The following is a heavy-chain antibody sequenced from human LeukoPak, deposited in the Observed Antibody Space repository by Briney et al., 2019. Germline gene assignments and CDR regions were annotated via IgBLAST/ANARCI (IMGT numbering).Heavy chain of an antibody. CDR1: GGSLNIYY. CDR3: ARVMGDGYKRAFDY. D-gene: IGHD5-24*01. J-gene: IGHJ4*02. Sequence: SETLSLTCTVSGGSLNIYYWSWIRQPPGKGLEWIGYIYHSGSTNYNPSLNSRVTISVDTSKNEFSLKLSSVTAADTAVYYCARVMGDGYKRAFDYWGQGTLVTVSS. CDR2: IYHSGST. V-gene: IGHV4-59*01.